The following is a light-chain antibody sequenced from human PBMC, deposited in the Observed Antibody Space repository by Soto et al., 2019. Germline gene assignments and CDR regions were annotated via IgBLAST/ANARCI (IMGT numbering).Light chain of an antibody. J-gene: IGKJ5*01. Sequence: DLQMTQSPSSLSASVGDRVTITCQASQDISTYLNWYQQKPGKAPKLLIYDASDLGTGVPSRFSGSGSGTDFTFTINSLQPEDIATYYCQQYDNTPITFGQGTRLEIK. CDR3: QQYDNTPIT. CDR2: DAS. V-gene: IGKV1-33*01. CDR1: QDISTY.